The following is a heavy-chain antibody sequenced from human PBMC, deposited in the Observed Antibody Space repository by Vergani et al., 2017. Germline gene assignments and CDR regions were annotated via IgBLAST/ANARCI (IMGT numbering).Heavy chain of an antibody. D-gene: IGHD3-3*01. CDR2: ISYDGSNK. V-gene: IGHV3-30-3*01. Sequence: QVQLVESGGGVVQPGRSLRLSCAASGFTFSSYAMHWVRQAPGKGLAWVAVISYDGSNKYYADSVKGRFTISRDNAKNSLYLQMNSLRAEDTAVYYCARAVFGWFDPWGQGTLVTVSS. J-gene: IGHJ5*02. CDR3: ARAVFGWFDP. CDR1: GFTFSSYA.